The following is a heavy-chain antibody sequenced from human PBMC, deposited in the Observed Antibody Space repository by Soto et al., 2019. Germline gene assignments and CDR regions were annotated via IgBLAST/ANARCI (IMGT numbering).Heavy chain of an antibody. CDR1: GYTFTSYV. CDR3: ARGIATGQLDP. D-gene: IGHD2-15*01. J-gene: IGHJ5*02. CDR2: ISASNGNT. V-gene: IGHV1-18*01. Sequence: GASVKVSCKASGYTFTSYVFSWVRQAPGQGLEWMGWISASNGNTKSSQKFQDRVIITRDTSASTAYMDLSSLRSEDTAVYYCARGIATGQLDPWGQGTLVTVSS.